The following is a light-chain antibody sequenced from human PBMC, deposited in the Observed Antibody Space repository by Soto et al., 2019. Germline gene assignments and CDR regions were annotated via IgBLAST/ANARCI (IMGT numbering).Light chain of an antibody. Sequence: AIQMTQSPSSLSASVGDRVTITCRASQGIRNDLGWYQQKPGKATKLLIYAASSLQSGVPSRFSGSGSGTAFTLTISSLQPEDFATSYYLQDYKYPRTFGQGPKVEIK. J-gene: IGKJ1*01. CDR1: QGIRND. V-gene: IGKV1-6*01. CDR3: LQDYKYPRT. CDR2: AAS.